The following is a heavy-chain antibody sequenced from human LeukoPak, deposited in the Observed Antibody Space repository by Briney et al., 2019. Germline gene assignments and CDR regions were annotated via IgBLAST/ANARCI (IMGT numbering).Heavy chain of an antibody. J-gene: IGHJ4*02. D-gene: IGHD1-26*01. CDR2: IYTSGST. CDR1: GGSISSGSYY. CDR3: ARDWTGGSHDY. Sequence: SQTLSLTCTVSGGSISSGSYYWSWIRQPAGKGLEWIGRIYTSGSTNYNPSLKSRVTISVDTSKNQFSLKLSSVTAADTAVYYCARDWTGGSHDYWGQGTLVTVSS. V-gene: IGHV4-61*02.